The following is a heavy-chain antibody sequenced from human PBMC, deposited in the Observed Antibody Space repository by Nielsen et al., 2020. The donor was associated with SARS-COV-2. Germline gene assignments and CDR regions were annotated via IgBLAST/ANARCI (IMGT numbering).Heavy chain of an antibody. J-gene: IGHJ5*02. CDR3: ATSTPLVRSAWFDP. Sequence: SVKVSCKVSGYTLTELSMHWVRQAPGKGLEWMGGFDPEDGETIYAQKFQGRVTMTRDTSISTAYMELSSLRSEDTAVYYCATSTPLVRSAWFDPWGQGTLVTVSS. V-gene: IGHV1-24*01. CDR1: GYTLTELS. D-gene: IGHD3-3*01. CDR2: FDPEDGET.